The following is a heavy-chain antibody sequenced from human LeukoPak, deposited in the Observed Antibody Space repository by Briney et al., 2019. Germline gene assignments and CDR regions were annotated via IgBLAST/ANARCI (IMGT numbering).Heavy chain of an antibody. D-gene: IGHD6-19*01. CDR2: GDYSGGT. J-gene: IGHJ4*02. Sequence: PSETLSLTCTVSGDSFTSVTDYWAWIRQPPGKGLEWIASGDYSGGTYYNPSLESRVAISADMTKKQISLKLASVTGADTAVYYCAGERGEEYSSGWYKTNFFYNWGQGIRVTVSS. V-gene: IGHV4-39*07. CDR1: GDSFTSVTDY. CDR3: AGERGEEYSSGWYKTNFFYN.